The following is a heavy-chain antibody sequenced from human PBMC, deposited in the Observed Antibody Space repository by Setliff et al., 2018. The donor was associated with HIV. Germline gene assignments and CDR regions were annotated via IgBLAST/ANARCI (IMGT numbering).Heavy chain of an antibody. CDR2: IYSGGSST. Sequence: PGGSLRLSCAASGFTFSSYAMTWVRQAPGKGLEWVSVIYSGGSSTYYADAVKGRFTISRDNSRDTLYLQMNSLRAEDTAVYYCAKNPSLSYSSGWYYFDYWGQGTLVTVSS. J-gene: IGHJ4*02. D-gene: IGHD6-19*01. CDR3: AKNPSLSYSSGWYYFDY. V-gene: IGHV3-23*03. CDR1: GFTFSSYA.